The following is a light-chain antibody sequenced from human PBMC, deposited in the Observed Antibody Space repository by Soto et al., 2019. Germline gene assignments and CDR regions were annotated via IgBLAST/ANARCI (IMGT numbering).Light chain of an antibody. CDR1: HIFSSS. V-gene: IGKV3-15*01. J-gene: IGKJ1*01. Sequence: VVPQSPATLSVSAGERATLSCRASHIFSSSLAWYQQKPGQPPSLLIYGESTRAAGVPARFSGSVSGTEFTLAITSLQSEDIAVSYGQLYTNWPRWTFGQGTKV. CDR2: GES. CDR3: QLYTNWPRWT.